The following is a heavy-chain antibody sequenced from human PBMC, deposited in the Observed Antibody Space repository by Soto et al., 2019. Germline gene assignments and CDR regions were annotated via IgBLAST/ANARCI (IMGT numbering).Heavy chain of an antibody. J-gene: IGHJ4*02. CDR3: ARSFSHVAAAGDFDY. CDR2: IGTAGDT. V-gene: IGHV3-13*01. CDR1: GFTFSSYD. Sequence: EVQLVESGGGLVQPGGSLRLSCAASGFTFSSYDMHWVRQATGKGLEWVSAIGTAGDTYYPGSVKGRFTISRENAKNSLYLPMNSLRAGDTAVYYCARSFSHVAAAGDFDYWGQGTLVTVSS. D-gene: IGHD6-13*01.